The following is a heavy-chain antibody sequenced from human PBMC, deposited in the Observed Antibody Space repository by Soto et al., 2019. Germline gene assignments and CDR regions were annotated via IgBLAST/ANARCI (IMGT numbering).Heavy chain of an antibody. J-gene: IGHJ4*02. CDR3: ATSYSSSTYFDY. V-gene: IGHV4-59*01. CDR1: GGSISSYY. CDR2: IYYSGST. D-gene: IGHD6-6*01. Sequence: SETLSLTCTVSGGSISSYYWSWIRQPPGKGLEWIGYIYYSGSTNYNPSLKSRVTISVDTSKNQFSLKLSSVTAADTAVYYCATSYSSSTYFDYWGQGTLVTVSS.